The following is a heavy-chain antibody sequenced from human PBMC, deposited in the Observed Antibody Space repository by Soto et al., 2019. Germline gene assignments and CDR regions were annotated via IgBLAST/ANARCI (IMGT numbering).Heavy chain of an antibody. J-gene: IGHJ4*02. CDR2: ISSSSSTI. CDR1: GFTFSSYS. Sequence: EVQLVESGGGLVQPGGSLRLSCVVSGFTFSSYSMNWVRQAPGKGLEWVSYISSSSSTIYYGDSVKGRFTVSRDNAKNSLYLQMSSLRAEDTAVYYCARDARTTIFGVVISHFDFWGQGTLDTVSS. D-gene: IGHD3-3*01. V-gene: IGHV3-48*01. CDR3: ARDARTTIFGVVISHFDF.